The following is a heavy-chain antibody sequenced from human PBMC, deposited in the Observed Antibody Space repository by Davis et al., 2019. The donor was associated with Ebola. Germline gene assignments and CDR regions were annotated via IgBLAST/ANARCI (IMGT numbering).Heavy chain of an antibody. D-gene: IGHD6-13*01. CDR3: ARTRIHRIAAAGRDYYYYYGMDV. V-gene: IGHV1-69*04. J-gene: IGHJ6*02. CDR1: GGTFSSYA. CDR2: IIPILGTA. Sequence: AASVKVSCKASGGTFSSYAISWVRQAPGQGLEWMGRIIPILGTANYAQKFQGRVTITADKSTSTAYMELSSLRSEDTAVYYCARTRIHRIAAAGRDYYYYYGMDVWGQGTTVTVSS.